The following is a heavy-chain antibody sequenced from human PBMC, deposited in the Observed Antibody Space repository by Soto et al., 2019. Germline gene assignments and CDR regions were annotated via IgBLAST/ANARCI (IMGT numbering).Heavy chain of an antibody. D-gene: IGHD2-2*01. CDR2: ISGSGGSS. CDR1: GFTVSNYA. Sequence: EVQLLESGGGLVQPGGSRRLSCATSGFTVSNYAMSWVGQAPGKGLEWVSGISGSGGSSYYADSVKGRFTISRDNSKNTLNLQMDSLRAEDTAVYYCAKKSTDSSGYSDYWGQGTVVTVSS. V-gene: IGHV3-23*01. J-gene: IGHJ4*02. CDR3: AKKSTDSSGYSDY.